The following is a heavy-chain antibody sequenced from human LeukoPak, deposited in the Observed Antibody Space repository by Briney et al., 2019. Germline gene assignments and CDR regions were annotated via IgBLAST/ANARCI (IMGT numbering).Heavy chain of an antibody. CDR2: ISYDGSNK. CDR1: GFTFSSYG. J-gene: IGHJ4*02. D-gene: IGHD5-18*01. V-gene: IGHV3-30*18. Sequence: PGRSLRLSCAASGFTFSSYGMHWVRQAPGKGLEWVAVISYDGSNKYYADSVKGRFTISIDNSKNTLYLQMNSLRAEDTAVYYYAKGAGWIQLWFVYWGQGTLVTVSS. CDR3: AKGAGWIQLWFVY.